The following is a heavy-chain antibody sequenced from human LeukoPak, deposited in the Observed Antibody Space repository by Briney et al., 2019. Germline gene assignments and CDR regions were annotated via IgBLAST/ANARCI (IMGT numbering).Heavy chain of an antibody. V-gene: IGHV3-48*03. CDR1: GFTFSSYE. CDR2: ISSSGSTI. Sequence: PGGSLRLSCAAPGFTFSSYEMNWVRQAPGRGLEWVSYISSSGSTIYYADSVKGRFTISRDYARNSLYLQFYCARLSEMFRGPQVIYYFDYWGQGTLVTVSS. D-gene: IGHD3-10*01. J-gene: IGHJ4*02. CDR3: VIYYFDY.